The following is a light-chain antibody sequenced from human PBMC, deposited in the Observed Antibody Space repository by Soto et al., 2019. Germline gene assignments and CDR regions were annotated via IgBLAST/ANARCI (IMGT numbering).Light chain of an antibody. J-gene: IGKJ1*01. CDR3: QQYGSSPST. Sequence: EIVLTQSPGALSXSXXXXXTXSXSATQTVFSNYIGWYQQKPGQAPRRLIFGASIRATGIPDRFSGSGSGTDFTLTISGLEPEDFAVYYCQQYGSSPSTFGQGTKVDIK. CDR2: GAS. CDR1: QTVFSNY. V-gene: IGKV3-20*01.